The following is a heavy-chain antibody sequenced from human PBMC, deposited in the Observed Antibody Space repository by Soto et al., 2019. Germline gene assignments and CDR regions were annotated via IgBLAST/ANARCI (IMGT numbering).Heavy chain of an antibody. V-gene: IGHV1-3*05. CDR1: GYTFTRYA. CDR2: INAGNGNT. CDR3: ARYPSYYGMDV. Sequence: QVQLVQSGAEEKKPGASVKVSCKASGYTFTRYAMHWVRQAPGQRLEWMGWINAGNGNTKYSQKFQGRVTITRDTAASTAYMELSSLRSEDTAVYYCARYPSYYGMDVWGQGTTVTVSS. J-gene: IGHJ6*02.